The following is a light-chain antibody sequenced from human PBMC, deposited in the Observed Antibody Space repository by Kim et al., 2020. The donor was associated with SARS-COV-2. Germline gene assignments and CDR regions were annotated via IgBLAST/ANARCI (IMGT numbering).Light chain of an antibody. J-gene: IGKJ1*01. V-gene: IGKV1-5*03. CDR3: QRYNTSPWT. CDR2: KTS. Sequence: ISTWLAWYQQKPGRAPKLLIHKTSSLEPGVSSRFSGSGSGTEFTLTISSLQPDDFATYYCQRYNTSPWTFGPGTKLEI. CDR1: ISTW.